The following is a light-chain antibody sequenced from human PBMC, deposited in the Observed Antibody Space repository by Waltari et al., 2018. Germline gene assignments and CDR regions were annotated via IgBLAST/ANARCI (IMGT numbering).Light chain of an antibody. CDR3: QQSYSTPLFT. CDR2: AAS. J-gene: IGKJ3*01. Sequence: DIQMTQSPSSLSASVGDRVTITCRASQSISSHLNWYQQKLGKAPKLLIYAASSLQSGVPSRFSGSGSGTDFTLTISSLQPEDFATYYCQQSYSTPLFTFGPGTKVDIK. CDR1: QSISSH. V-gene: IGKV1-39*01.